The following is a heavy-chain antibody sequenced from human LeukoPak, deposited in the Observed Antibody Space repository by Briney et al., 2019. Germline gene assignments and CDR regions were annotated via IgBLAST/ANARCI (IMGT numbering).Heavy chain of an antibody. CDR3: AKPYGAYEIEPFDY. Sequence: GGSLRLSCAASGFTFSSYAMHWVRQAPGKGLEWVAVISYDGSNKYYADSVKGRFTISRDNSKNTLYLQMNTLRAEDTAVYYCAKPYGAYEIEPFDYWGQGTLVTVSS. D-gene: IGHD4-17*01. CDR2: ISYDGSNK. V-gene: IGHV3-30-3*02. CDR1: GFTFSSYA. J-gene: IGHJ4*02.